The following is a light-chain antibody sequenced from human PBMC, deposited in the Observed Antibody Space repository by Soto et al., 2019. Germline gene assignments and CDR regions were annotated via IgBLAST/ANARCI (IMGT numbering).Light chain of an antibody. CDR1: SSNIGAGYD. V-gene: IGLV1-40*01. CDR3: QSYDSSQSADV. CDR2: GNS. J-gene: IGLJ1*01. Sequence: QSALTQPPSVSGAPGQRVTISCTGSSSNIGAGYDVHWYQQLPGTAPKLLIYGNSNRPSGVPDRFSGSKSGTSASLAITGLQAEDEADYYCQSYDSSQSADVFGTGTRSPS.